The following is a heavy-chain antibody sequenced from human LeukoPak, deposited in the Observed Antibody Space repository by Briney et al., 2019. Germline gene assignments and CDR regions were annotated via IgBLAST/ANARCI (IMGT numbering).Heavy chain of an antibody. CDR2: IYYSGST. D-gene: IGHD6-6*01. Sequence: SETLSLTCTVSGDFITAYYWSWIRQPPGKGLEWIGYIYYSGSTNYNPSLKSRVTISVDTSKNQFSLKLSSVTAADTAVYYCARDWGVSARPGYMDVWGKGTTVTVSS. J-gene: IGHJ6*03. CDR1: GDFITAYY. V-gene: IGHV4-59*01. CDR3: ARDWGVSARPGYMDV.